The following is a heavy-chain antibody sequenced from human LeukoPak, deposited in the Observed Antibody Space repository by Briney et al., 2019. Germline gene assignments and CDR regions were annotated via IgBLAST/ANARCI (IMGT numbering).Heavy chain of an antibody. D-gene: IGHD4-17*01. CDR2: ISGGST. Sequence: PGGSLRLSCAASGFTVSSNEMSWVRQAPGKGLEWVSSISGGSTYYADSRKGRFTISRDNSKNTLYLQMNSLRAEDTAVYYCAKPIMTTVTTLGLYFDYWGQGALVTVSS. CDR3: AKPIMTTVTTLGLYFDY. CDR1: GFTVSSNE. J-gene: IGHJ4*02. V-gene: IGHV3-38-3*01.